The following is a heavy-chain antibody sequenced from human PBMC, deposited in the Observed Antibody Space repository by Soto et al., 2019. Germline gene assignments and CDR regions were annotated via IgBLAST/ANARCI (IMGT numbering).Heavy chain of an antibody. D-gene: IGHD2-15*01. CDR3: VRDLHEPLAADVLRVAS. Sequence: GVLRLSCAASGFSFTSYEMHWVRQAPGRGLEWISYISTTGAGTHYADSVKGRFTISRDNARNSLSLRMDSLRVEDTAIYYCVRDLHEPLAADVLRVASWGLGTQVTVSS. CDR1: GFSFTSYE. V-gene: IGHV3-48*03. CDR2: ISTTGAGT. J-gene: IGHJ4*02.